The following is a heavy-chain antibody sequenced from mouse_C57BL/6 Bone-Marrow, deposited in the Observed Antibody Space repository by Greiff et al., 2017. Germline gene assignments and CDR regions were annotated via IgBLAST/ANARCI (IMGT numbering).Heavy chain of an antibody. CDR2: IHPNSGST. Sequence: VQLQQPGAELVKPGASVKLSCKASGYTFTSYWMHWVKQRPGQGLEWIGMIHPNSGSTNYNEKLKSKATLTVDKSSSTAYMQLSSLTSEDSAVYYCARGITTVVARRDYWGQGTTVTVSS. J-gene: IGHJ2*01. CDR1: GYTFTSYW. CDR3: ARGITTVVARRDY. D-gene: IGHD1-1*01. V-gene: IGHV1-64*01.